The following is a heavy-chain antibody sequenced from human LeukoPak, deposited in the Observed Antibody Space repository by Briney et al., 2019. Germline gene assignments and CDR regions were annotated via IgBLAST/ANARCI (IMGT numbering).Heavy chain of an antibody. J-gene: IGHJ3*02. Sequence: SETLSLTCAVYGGSFSGYYWSWIRQPPGKGLEWIGEINHSGSTNYNPSLKSRVTISVDTSKDQFSLKLSSVTAADTAVYYCARGAPMRTYYYGSGSPTYAFDIWGQGTKVAVSS. V-gene: IGHV4-34*01. D-gene: IGHD3-10*01. CDR2: INHSGST. CDR1: GGSFSGYY. CDR3: ARGAPMRTYYYGSGSPTYAFDI.